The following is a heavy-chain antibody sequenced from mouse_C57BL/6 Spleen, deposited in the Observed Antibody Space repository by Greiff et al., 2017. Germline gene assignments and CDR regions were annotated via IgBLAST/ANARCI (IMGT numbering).Heavy chain of an antibody. CDR2: IRNKANNHAT. CDR3: TKRQLRLPYIDY. CDR1: GFTFSDAW. V-gene: IGHV6-6*01. D-gene: IGHD3-2*02. Sequence: EVKLVESGGGLVQPGGSMKLSCAASGFTFSDAWMDWVRQSPEKGLEWVAEIRNKANNHATYYAESVKGRFTISRNDSNSSVYLQMNSLRAEDTGIYYCTKRQLRLPYIDYWGQGTTLTVSS. J-gene: IGHJ2*01.